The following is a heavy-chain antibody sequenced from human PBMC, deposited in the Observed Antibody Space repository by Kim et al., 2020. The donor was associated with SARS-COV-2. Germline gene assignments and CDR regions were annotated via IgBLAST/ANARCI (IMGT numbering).Heavy chain of an antibody. J-gene: IGHJ4*02. CDR2: IKSKSDGGTT. D-gene: IGHD5-18*01. CDR1: GFTLGNAW. Sequence: GGSLRLSCAASGFTLGNAWMSWVRQGPGKGLEWVGRIKSKSDGGTTDFAAPVKGRFTMLRDDSKNTLYLQMNSLKTEDTAVYYCTTAKIVDTDMESDYWGQGTLVTVSS. CDR3: TTAKIVDTDMESDY. V-gene: IGHV3-15*01.